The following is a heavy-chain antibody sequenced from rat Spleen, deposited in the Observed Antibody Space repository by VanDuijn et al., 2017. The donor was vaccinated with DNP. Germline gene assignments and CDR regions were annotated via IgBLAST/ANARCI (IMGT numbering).Heavy chain of an antibody. CDR2: MQIGGST. CDR1: GFSVTSYH. Sequence: QVQLKESGPGLVQPSQTLSLTCSVSGFSVTSYHIHWVRQPPGKGLEWVGRMQIGGSTDYNSALKSRLRISRDTSKNQVFLKMDSVQTEEAAIYFCASRAAGDYFYGGYFDYWGQGVMVTVSS. D-gene: IGHD1-6*01. V-gene: IGHV2-27*01. CDR3: ASRAAGDYFYGGYFDY. J-gene: IGHJ2*01.